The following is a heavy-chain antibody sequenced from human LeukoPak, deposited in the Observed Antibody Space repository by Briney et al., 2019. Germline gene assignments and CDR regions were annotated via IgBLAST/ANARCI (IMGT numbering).Heavy chain of an antibody. CDR2: IIPIFGTA. V-gene: IGHV1-69*13. D-gene: IGHD2-15*01. Sequence: ASVKVSCKASGYTFTSYGISWVRQAPGQGLEWMGGIIPIFGTANYAQKFQGRVTITADESTSTAYMELSSLRSEDTAVYYCARDRHTTPWFDPWGQGTLVTVSS. CDR3: ARDRHTTPWFDP. CDR1: GYTFTSYG. J-gene: IGHJ5*02.